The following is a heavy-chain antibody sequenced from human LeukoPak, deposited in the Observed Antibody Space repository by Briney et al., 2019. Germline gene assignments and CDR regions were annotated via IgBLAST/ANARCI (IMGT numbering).Heavy chain of an antibody. CDR2: IYSGGST. J-gene: IGHJ4*02. Sequence: GSLRLSCAASGFTVSSNYMSWVRQAPGKGLEWVSVIYSGGSTYYADSVKGRFTISRHNSKNTLYLQMNSLRAEDTAVYYCARVGYDILTGTVDNFDYWGQGTLVTVSS. CDR3: ARVGYDILTGTVDNFDY. D-gene: IGHD3-9*01. CDR1: GFTVSSNY. V-gene: IGHV3-53*04.